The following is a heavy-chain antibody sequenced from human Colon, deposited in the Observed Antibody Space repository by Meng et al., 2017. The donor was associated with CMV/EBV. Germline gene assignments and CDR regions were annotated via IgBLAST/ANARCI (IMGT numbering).Heavy chain of an antibody. J-gene: IGHJ6*02. D-gene: IGHD3-3*01. CDR1: GFRSSDYW. CDR2: IKQDGSQK. CDR3: ARGYDFWSGYYGMDV. V-gene: IGHV3-7*01. Sequence: GESLKISCATSGFRSSDYWMSWVRQAPGKGLEWVANIKQDGSQKYYVDSVKGRFTVSRDSAKNSLYLQMNSLRAEDTAVYYCARGYDFWSGYYGMDVWGQGTTVTVSS.